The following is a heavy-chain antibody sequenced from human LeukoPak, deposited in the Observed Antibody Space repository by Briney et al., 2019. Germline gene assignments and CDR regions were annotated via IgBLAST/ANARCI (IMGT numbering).Heavy chain of an antibody. Sequence: GGSLRLSCAASGFTFSSYAMSWVRQAPGKGLEWVSAISGSGGSTYYADSVKGRFTISRGNSKNTLYLQMNSLRAEDTAVYYCAKTYYYDSSAPGDWGQGTLVTVSS. CDR2: ISGSGGST. J-gene: IGHJ4*02. D-gene: IGHD3-22*01. CDR1: GFTFSSYA. V-gene: IGHV3-23*01. CDR3: AKTYYYDSSAPGD.